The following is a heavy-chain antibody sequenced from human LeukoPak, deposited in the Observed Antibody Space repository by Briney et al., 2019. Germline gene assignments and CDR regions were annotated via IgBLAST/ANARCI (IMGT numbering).Heavy chain of an antibody. D-gene: IGHD3-16*02. CDR1: GFTFSSYA. J-gene: IGHJ4*02. Sequence: GGSLRLSCAASGFTFSSYAMSWVRQAPGKGLEWVSAISGSGGSTYYADSVKGRFTISRDSSKNTLYLQMNSLRAEDTAVYYCASRIDVWGSYRYFDYWGQGTLVTVSS. V-gene: IGHV3-23*01. CDR2: ISGSGGST. CDR3: ASRIDVWGSYRYFDY.